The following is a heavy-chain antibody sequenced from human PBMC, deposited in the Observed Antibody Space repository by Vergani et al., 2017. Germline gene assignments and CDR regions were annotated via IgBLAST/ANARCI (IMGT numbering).Heavy chain of an antibody. CDR3: ARVGSAPDY. CDR2: INPNSGGT. Sequence: QVQLVQSGAEVKKPGASVKVSCKASGYTFTGYYMHWVRQAPGQGLEWMGWINPNSGGTNYAQKVQGRVTMTRDTSIRTAYMELSRMRSDDTAVYYCARVGSAPDYWGQGTLVTVSS. J-gene: IGHJ4*02. V-gene: IGHV1-2*02. CDR1: GYTFTGYY. D-gene: IGHD3-16*01.